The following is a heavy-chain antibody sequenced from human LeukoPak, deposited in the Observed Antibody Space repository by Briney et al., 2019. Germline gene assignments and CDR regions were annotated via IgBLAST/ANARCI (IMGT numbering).Heavy chain of an antibody. CDR2: ISGSGGST. D-gene: IGHD2-2*01. J-gene: IGHJ6*03. Sequence: GGSLRLSCAASGFTFSSYAMSWVRQAPGKGLEWVSAISGSGGSTYYADSVKGRFTISRDNSKNTLYLQMNSLRAEDTAVYYCAKDGDPMPPYYYYYYMDVWGKGTTVTVSS. V-gene: IGHV3-23*01. CDR1: GFTFSSYA. CDR3: AKDGDPMPPYYYYYYMDV.